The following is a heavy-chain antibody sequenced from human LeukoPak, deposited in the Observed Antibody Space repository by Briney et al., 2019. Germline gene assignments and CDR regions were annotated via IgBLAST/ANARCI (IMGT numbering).Heavy chain of an antibody. D-gene: IGHD2-21*02. CDR2: INAGNGNT. J-gene: IGHJ4*02. CDR1: GYTFTSYA. CDR3: ARDRGRGDREFDY. V-gene: IGHV1-3*01. Sequence: ASVNVSCKASGYTFTSYAMHWVRQAPGQRLEWMGWINAGNGNTKYSQKFQGRVTITRDTSASTAYMELSSLRSEDTAVYYCARDRGRGDREFDYWGQGTLVTVSS.